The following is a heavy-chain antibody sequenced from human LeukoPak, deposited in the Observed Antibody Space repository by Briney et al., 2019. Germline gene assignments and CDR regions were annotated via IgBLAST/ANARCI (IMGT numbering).Heavy chain of an antibody. Sequence: ESGPTLVNPTQTLTLTCTFSGFSLSTSGMCVSWIRQPPGKALEWLARIDWDDDKYYSTSLKTRLTISKDTSKNQVVLTMTNMDPVDTATYYWARIWGYYDSSGYYYLSPFDYWGQGTLVTVSS. CDR2: IDWDDDK. CDR1: GFSLSTSGMC. J-gene: IGHJ4*02. CDR3: ARIWGYYDSSGYYYLSPFDY. D-gene: IGHD3-22*01. V-gene: IGHV2-70*11.